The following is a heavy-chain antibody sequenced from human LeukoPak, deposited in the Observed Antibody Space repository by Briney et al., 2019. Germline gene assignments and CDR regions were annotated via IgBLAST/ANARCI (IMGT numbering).Heavy chain of an antibody. D-gene: IGHD3-22*01. J-gene: IGHJ3*02. Sequence: ASVKVSCKASGYTFTGYYMHWVRQAPGQGLEWMGWINPNSGGTNYAQKFQGRVTMTRDTSISTAYMELSRLRSDDTAVYYCARVAYYYDSDDIWGQGTMVTVSS. CDR3: ARVAYYYDSDDI. V-gene: IGHV1-2*02. CDR1: GYTFTGYY. CDR2: INPNSGGT.